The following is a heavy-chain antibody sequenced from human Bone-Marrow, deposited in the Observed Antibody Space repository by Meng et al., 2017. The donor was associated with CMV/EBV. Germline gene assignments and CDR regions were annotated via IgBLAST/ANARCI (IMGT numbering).Heavy chain of an antibody. V-gene: IGHV5-51*01. CDR2: IYPGDSDT. J-gene: IGHJ6*02. Sequence: KVSCKGSGYSFTSYWIGWVRQMPGKGLEWMGIIYPGDSDTRYSPSFQGQVTISADKSISTAYLQWSSLKASDTAMYYCARSAYYDFWSGYGYGMDVWGQRTTVTVSS. CDR1: GYSFTSYW. D-gene: IGHD3-3*01. CDR3: ARSAYYDFWSGYGYGMDV.